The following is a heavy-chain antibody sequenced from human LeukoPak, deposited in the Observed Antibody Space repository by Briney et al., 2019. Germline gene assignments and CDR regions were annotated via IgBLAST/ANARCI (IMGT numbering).Heavy chain of an antibody. J-gene: IGHJ5*01. V-gene: IGHV4-4*09. CDR2: ILASGDT. CDR3: AGPEGYGWFAS. D-gene: IGHD6-13*01. Sequence: SETLSLTCTVSGGSITGHIWSWIRQPPGKALGWVGYILASGDTYYNPSLNSRVTISVDTSKNQFSLKVYSLTAADTAVYYCAGPEGYGWFASWGQGTLVTVSS. CDR1: GGSITGHI.